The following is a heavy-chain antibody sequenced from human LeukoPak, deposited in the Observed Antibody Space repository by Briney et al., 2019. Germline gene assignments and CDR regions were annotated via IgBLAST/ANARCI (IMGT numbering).Heavy chain of an antibody. Sequence: GESLNISCKGSGYSFTSYWIGWVRQMPGKGLEWVGIIDPGDSNTKYSPSFQGQVTISADKSISTAYLQWSSLKASDTAMYYCASTYGQGDFDYWGQGTLVTVSS. CDR2: IDPGDSNT. CDR3: ASTYGQGDFDY. CDR1: GYSFTSYW. V-gene: IGHV5-51*01. J-gene: IGHJ4*02. D-gene: IGHD3-10*02.